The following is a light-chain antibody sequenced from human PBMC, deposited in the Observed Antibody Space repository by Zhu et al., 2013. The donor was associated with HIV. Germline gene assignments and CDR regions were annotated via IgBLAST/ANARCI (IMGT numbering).Light chain of an antibody. CDR2: DVS. CDR1: QSVSSSY. CDR3: QQRSNWPPK. J-gene: IGKJ3*01. Sequence: EIVLTQSPGTLSLSPGERATLSCRASQSVSSSYLVWYQQKPGQAPRLLIYDVSNRATGIPARFSGSGSGTDFTLTISSLEPEDFAVYYCQQRSNWPPKFGPGTKVDIK. V-gene: IGKV3D-20*02.